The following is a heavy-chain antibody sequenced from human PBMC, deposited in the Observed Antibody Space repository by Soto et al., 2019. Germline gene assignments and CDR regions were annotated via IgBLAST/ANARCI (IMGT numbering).Heavy chain of an antibody. Sequence: PGGSLRLSCAASGFTFSSYGMHWVRQAPGKGLEWVAVISYDGSNKYYADSVKGRFTISRDNSKNTLYLQMNSLRAEDTAVYYCAKDQEPIVVVTAMDNWGQGTLVTVSS. CDR2: ISYDGSNK. J-gene: IGHJ4*02. CDR1: GFTFSSYG. V-gene: IGHV3-30*18. CDR3: AKDQEPIVVVTAMDN. D-gene: IGHD2-21*02.